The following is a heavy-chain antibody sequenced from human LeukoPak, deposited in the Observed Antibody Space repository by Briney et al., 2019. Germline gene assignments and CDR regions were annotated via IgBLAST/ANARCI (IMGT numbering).Heavy chain of an antibody. CDR1: GFTFSSYW. J-gene: IGHJ4*02. CDR3: ARVREHYGDLDY. D-gene: IGHD4/OR15-4a*01. CDR2: IKTDGSLT. V-gene: IGHV3-7*03. Sequence: SGGSLRLSCVASGFTFSSYWMTWVRQAPGKGLEWVANIKTDGSLTYYVDSVKGRFTISRDNAKNSLYLQMNSLRAEDTAVYYCARVREHYGDLDYWGQGTLVTVSS.